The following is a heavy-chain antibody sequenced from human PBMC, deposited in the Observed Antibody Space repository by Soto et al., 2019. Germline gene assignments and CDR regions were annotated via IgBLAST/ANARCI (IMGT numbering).Heavy chain of an antibody. V-gene: IGHV4-34*01. CDR3: ARWGAAAKPPRYYYYGMDV. D-gene: IGHD2-2*01. CDR2: INHSGST. J-gene: IGHJ6*02. CDR1: GGSFSGYY. Sequence: SETLSLTCAVYGGSFSGYYWSWIRQPPGKGLEWIGEINHSGSTNYNPSLKSRVTISVDTSKNQFSLKLSSVTAADTAVYYCARWGAAAKPPRYYYYGMDVWGQGTTVTVSS.